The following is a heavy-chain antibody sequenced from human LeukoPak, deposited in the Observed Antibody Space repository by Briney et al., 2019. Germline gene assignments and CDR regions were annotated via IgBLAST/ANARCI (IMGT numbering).Heavy chain of an antibody. Sequence: SETLSLTCTVSGYSISSGYYWGWIRQPPGKGLEWIGSIYHSGSTYYNPSLKSRVTISVDTSKNQFSLKLSSVTAADTALYYCARDKGYYGSGIGSKFDYWGQGTLVTVSS. CDR2: IYHSGST. CDR1: GYSISSGYY. V-gene: IGHV4-38-2*02. J-gene: IGHJ4*02. D-gene: IGHD3-10*01. CDR3: ARDKGYYGSGIGSKFDY.